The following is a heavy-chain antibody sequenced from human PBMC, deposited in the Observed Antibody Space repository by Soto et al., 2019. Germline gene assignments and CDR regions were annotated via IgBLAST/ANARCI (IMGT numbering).Heavy chain of an antibody. J-gene: IGHJ4*02. Sequence: ASVKVSCKASGYTFTSYYMHWVRQAPGQGLEWMGIINPSGGSTSYAQKFQGRVTMTRGTSTSTVYMELSSLRAEDTAEYYCAREVEQWLVMVGCGKDGGCSVGFDYWGQGTLVTVSS. CDR3: AREVEQWLVMVGCGKDGGCSVGFDY. D-gene: IGHD6-19*01. CDR2: INPSGGST. V-gene: IGHV1-46*01. CDR1: GYTFTSYY.